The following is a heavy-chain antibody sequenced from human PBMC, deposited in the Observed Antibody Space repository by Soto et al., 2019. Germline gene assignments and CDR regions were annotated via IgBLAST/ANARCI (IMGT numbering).Heavy chain of an antibody. CDR3: ARGEPRFMEWLLLSEYFDP. D-gene: IGHD3-3*01. Sequence: QVQLQQWGAGLLKPSETLSLTCAVYGGSFSSYYWCWIRQPPGKGLEWIGVINHSGSTNYDPSLKSRVTISIDTSKNQVSLTLSSVTAADTAVYYCARGEPRFMEWLLLSEYFDPWGQGTLVTVSS. J-gene: IGHJ5*02. CDR1: GGSFSSYY. V-gene: IGHV4-34*01. CDR2: INHSGST.